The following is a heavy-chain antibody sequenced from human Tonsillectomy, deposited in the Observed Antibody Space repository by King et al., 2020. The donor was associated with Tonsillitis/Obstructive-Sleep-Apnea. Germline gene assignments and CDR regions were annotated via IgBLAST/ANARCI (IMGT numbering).Heavy chain of an antibody. D-gene: IGHD3-22*01. CDR3: ARDHEVISPHGMDV. CDR1: AGSINSGNYY. V-gene: IGHV4-31*03. CDR2: ITYSGST. J-gene: IGHJ6*02. Sequence: VQLQESGPGLVKPSQTLSLTCTVSAGSINSGNYYWSWIRQYPGKGLEWIGYITYSGSTYYNPSLKSRVTISVDTSKNQFSLKLSSVTAADTAVYYCARDHEVISPHGMDVWGQGTTVTVSS.